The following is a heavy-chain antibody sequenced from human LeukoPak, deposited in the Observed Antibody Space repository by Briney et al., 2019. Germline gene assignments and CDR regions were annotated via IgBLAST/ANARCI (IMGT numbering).Heavy chain of an antibody. J-gene: IGHJ6*03. V-gene: IGHV4-59*01. CDR2: IYHSGSV. CDR3: ARGRVSSSTWYSTYYYYFYMDV. CDR1: GDSSSHSY. D-gene: IGHD4-11*01. Sequence: PSETLSLTCTVSGDSSSHSYWSWIRQTPGKGLEWIGYIYHSGSVNYNPSLRSRVTISVDMSNNQFSLKIFSVTAADTAVYFCARGRVSSSTWYSTYYYYFYMDVWGKGTTVTVSS.